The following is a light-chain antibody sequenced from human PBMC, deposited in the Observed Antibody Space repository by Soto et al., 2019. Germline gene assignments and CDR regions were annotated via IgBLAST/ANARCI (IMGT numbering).Light chain of an antibody. CDR3: QQYATFSRT. CDR2: DAS. CDR1: QSSIRW. V-gene: IGKV1-5*01. J-gene: IGKJ1*01. Sequence: DIQMTQSPSTLSASVGDTVTITCRASQSSIRWLAWYQQKPGKAPKFLIYDASSLASGVPSRFSGSGSGSEFTLTISRLQPDDFATYYCQQYATFSRTFGQGTKVEIK.